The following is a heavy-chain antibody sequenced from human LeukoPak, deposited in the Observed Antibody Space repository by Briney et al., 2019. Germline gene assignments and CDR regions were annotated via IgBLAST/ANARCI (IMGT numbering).Heavy chain of an antibody. V-gene: IGHV5-51*01. Sequence: GESLKISFKGSGYRFTSYWIGWVRQIPGKGLEWMGIIYPGDSDTRYSPSFQGQVTISADKSISTAYLQWSRLKASDTAMYYCARHSQYLFPSDWFDPWGQGTLVTVSS. CDR3: ARHSQYLFPSDWFDP. CDR2: IYPGDSDT. D-gene: IGHD2-21*01. CDR1: GYRFTSYW. J-gene: IGHJ5*02.